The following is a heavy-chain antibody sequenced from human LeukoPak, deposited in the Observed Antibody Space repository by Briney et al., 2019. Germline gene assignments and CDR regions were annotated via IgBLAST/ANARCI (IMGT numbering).Heavy chain of an antibody. CDR3: ARHSVYGDYEFDY. D-gene: IGHD4-17*01. CDR1: GGSISSYY. CDR2: IYYSGST. V-gene: IGHV4-59*08. J-gene: IGHJ4*02. Sequence: KTSETLSLTCTVSGGSISSYYWSWIRQPPGKGLEWIGYIYYSGSTNYNPSLKSRVTISVDTSKNQFSLKLSSVTAADTAVYYCARHSVYGDYEFDYWGQGTLVTVSS.